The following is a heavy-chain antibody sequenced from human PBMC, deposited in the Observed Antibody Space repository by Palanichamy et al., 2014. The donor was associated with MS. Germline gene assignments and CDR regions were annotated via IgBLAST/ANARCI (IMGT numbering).Heavy chain of an antibody. Sequence: QLRLQESGPGRVKPSETLSLTCTVSRDSISNRNQYWGWIRQSQAKGLEWIGNIYYNGTTYYNPSLKSRVSISLHASTNQFSLDLKSLTAADTAVYFCARVIGQECSGGSCYLSPTYWGQGTLVTVSS. V-gene: IGHV4-39*07. CDR3: ARVIGQECSGGSCYLSPTY. CDR1: RDSISNRNQY. D-gene: IGHD2-15*01. CDR2: IYYNGTT. J-gene: IGHJ4*02.